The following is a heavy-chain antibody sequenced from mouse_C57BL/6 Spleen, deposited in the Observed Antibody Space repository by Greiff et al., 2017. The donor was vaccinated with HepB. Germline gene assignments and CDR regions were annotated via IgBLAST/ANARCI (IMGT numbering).Heavy chain of an antibody. CDR3: ARGYYVDD. V-gene: IGHV5-17*01. CDR2: ISSGSSTI. CDR1: GFTFSDSG. Sequence: EVMLVESGGGLVKPGGSLKLSCAASGFTFSDSGMHWVRQAPEKGLEWVAYISSGSSTIYYADTVKGRFTISRDNAKNTLFLQMTSLRSEDTAMYYCARGYYVDDWGQGTTLTVSS. J-gene: IGHJ2*01.